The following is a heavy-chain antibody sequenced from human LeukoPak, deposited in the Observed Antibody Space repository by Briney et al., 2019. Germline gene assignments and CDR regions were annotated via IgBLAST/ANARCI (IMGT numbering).Heavy chain of an antibody. Sequence: SETLSLTCTVSGGSISSYYWSWIRQPAGKGLEWIGYIYYSGSTYYNPSLKSRVTISVDTSKNQFSLKLSSVTAADTAVYYCARFPRRTTRYYYYGMDVWGQGTTVTVSS. CDR1: GGSISSYY. J-gene: IGHJ6*02. V-gene: IGHV4-59*06. CDR3: ARFPRRTTRYYYYGMDV. CDR2: IYYSGST. D-gene: IGHD2-2*01.